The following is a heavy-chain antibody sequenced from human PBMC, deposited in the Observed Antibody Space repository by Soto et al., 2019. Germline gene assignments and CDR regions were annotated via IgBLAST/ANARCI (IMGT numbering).Heavy chain of an antibody. CDR3: ASERDGYHSEYYLDY. Sequence: SVKVSCKASGGTFSSYAISWVRQAPGQGLEWMGGIIPIFGTANYAQKFQGRVTITADESTSTAYMELSSLRSEDTAVYYCASERDGYHSEYYLDYWGQGTLVTVSS. CDR1: GGTFSSYA. CDR2: IIPIFGTA. D-gene: IGHD5-12*01. V-gene: IGHV1-69*13. J-gene: IGHJ4*01.